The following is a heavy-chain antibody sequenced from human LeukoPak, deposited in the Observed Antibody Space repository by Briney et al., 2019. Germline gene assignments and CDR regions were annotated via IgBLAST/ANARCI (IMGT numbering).Heavy chain of an antibody. CDR1: GDSVSSNSAA. Sequence: SQTLSLTCAISGDSVSSNSAAWNWIRQSPSRGLEWLGRTYYRTKWYNDYAVPVKSRITINPDTSKNQFSLQLNSVTPEDTAVYYCARYPRYSSSWYDDYWGQGTLVTVSS. D-gene: IGHD6-13*01. J-gene: IGHJ4*02. CDR2: TYYRTKWYN. CDR3: ARYPRYSSSWYDDY. V-gene: IGHV6-1*01.